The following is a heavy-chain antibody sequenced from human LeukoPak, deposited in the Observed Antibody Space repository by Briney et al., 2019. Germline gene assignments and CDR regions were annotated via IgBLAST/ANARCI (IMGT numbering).Heavy chain of an antibody. D-gene: IGHD5-12*01. CDR2: INSDGSST. CDR1: GFTFSRNW. CDR3: ARGSGYYYFDY. J-gene: IGHJ4*02. Sequence: GGSLRLSCAASGFTFSRNWMHWVRHAPGKGLVWVPRINSDGSSTSYADSVKGRFTISRDNAKNTLYLQMNSLRAEDTAVYYCARGSGYYYFDYWGQGTLVTVSS. V-gene: IGHV3-74*01.